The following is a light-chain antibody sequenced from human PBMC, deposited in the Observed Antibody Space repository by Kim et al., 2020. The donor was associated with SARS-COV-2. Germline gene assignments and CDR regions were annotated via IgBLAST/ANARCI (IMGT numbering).Light chain of an antibody. CDR1: SLRNYY. Sequence: SSELTQDPAVSVALGQTVRLTCQGDSLRNYYATWYQQRPGQAPVLVLYGKYNRPSGIPDRFSGSASGNTASLTITGAQAEDEADYYCNSRDSSGDQVVFGGRTKLTVL. J-gene: IGLJ3*02. CDR3: NSRDSSGDQVV. CDR2: GKY. V-gene: IGLV3-19*01.